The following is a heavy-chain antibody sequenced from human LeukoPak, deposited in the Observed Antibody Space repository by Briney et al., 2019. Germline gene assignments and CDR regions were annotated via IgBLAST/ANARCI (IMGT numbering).Heavy chain of an antibody. CDR3: AKDLGFRPNAFDV. Sequence: GGSLRLSCAASGFTFSSYAMSSVRQAPGKGLEWVSAISGSGGSTYYADSVKGRFTISRDDSKNTLYLQMNSLRAEDTAVYYCAKDLGFRPNAFDVWGQGTMVTVSS. CDR2: ISGSGGST. J-gene: IGHJ3*01. V-gene: IGHV3-23*01. CDR1: GFTFSSYA.